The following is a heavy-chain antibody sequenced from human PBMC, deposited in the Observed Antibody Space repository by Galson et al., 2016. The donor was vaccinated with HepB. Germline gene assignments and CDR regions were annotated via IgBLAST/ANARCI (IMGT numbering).Heavy chain of an antibody. CDR3: AKTVRMTTVTGFDY. Sequence: SLRLSCAASGFTFSSYGMHWVRQAPGKGLEWVAVISYDGSNKYYVDSVKGRFTISRDNSKNTLYLQMNSLRAEDTAVYYCAKTVRMTTVTGFDYWGQGTLVTVSS. D-gene: IGHD4-17*01. CDR2: ISYDGSNK. V-gene: IGHV3-30*18. J-gene: IGHJ4*02. CDR1: GFTFSSYG.